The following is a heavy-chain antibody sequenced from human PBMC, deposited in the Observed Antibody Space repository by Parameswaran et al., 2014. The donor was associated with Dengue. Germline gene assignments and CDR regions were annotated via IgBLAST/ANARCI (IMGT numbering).Heavy chain of an antibody. CDR2: IRGDGSEK. J-gene: IGHJ5*01. CDR3: ARENCYTSTCYRALDF. Sequence: RWIRQPPGKGLEWVANIRGDGSEKHHVDSVKGRFTISRDNAKNSLYLEMKGLRVDDTAVYYCARENCYTSTCYRALDFWGQEPWSPSPQ. D-gene: IGHD6-13*01. V-gene: IGHV3-7*03.